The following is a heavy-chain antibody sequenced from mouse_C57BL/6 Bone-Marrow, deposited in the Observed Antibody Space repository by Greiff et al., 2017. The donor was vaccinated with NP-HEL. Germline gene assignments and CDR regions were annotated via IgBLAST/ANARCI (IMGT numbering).Heavy chain of an antibody. Sequence: VQLVESGAELARPGASVKLSCKASGYTFTSYGISWVKQRTGQGLEWIGEIYPRSGNTYYNEKFKGKATLTADKSSSTAYMELRSLTSEDSAVYFCARRPLYGKGAWFAYWGQGALVTVSA. CDR2: IYPRSGNT. CDR1: GYTFTSYG. CDR3: ARRPLYGKGAWFAY. D-gene: IGHD1-1*01. V-gene: IGHV1-81*01. J-gene: IGHJ3*01.